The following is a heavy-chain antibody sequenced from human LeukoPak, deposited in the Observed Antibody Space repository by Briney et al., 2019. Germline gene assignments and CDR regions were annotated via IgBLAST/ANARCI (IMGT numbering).Heavy chain of an antibody. CDR1: GGSIGSYY. D-gene: IGHD3-22*01. J-gene: IGHJ5*02. V-gene: IGHV4-59*01. Sequence: SETLSLTCTVSGGSIGSYYWSWIRQPPGKGLEWIGYINYSGTTNYNPSLKSRVSISVDTSKNQFSLKLSSVTAADTAVYYCARGTMMVGPWGQGTQVSVSS. CDR3: ARGTMMVGP. CDR2: INYSGTT.